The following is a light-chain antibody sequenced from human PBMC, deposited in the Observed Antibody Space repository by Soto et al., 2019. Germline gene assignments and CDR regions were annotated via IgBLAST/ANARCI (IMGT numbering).Light chain of an antibody. CDR3: SSYVNYNTFVI. Sequence: QSALTQPPSASGSPGQSVTITCSGTSSDVGEENYVSWHQQHPGKAPKVIITEVSNRPSGVSNRFSGSKSGNTASLTISGLQAEDEADYYCSSYVNYNTFVIFGGGTKLTVL. CDR2: EVS. V-gene: IGLV2-8*01. J-gene: IGLJ2*01. CDR1: SSDVGEENY.